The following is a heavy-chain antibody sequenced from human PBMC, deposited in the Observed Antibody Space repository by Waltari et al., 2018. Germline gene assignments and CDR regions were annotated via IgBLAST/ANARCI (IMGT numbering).Heavy chain of an antibody. CDR2: INHSGST. V-gene: IGHV4-34*01. J-gene: IGHJ4*02. D-gene: IGHD6-13*01. CDR3: ARGSRIAAAGYYFDY. CDR1: GGSFSGYY. Sequence: QVQLQQWGAGLLKPSETLSLTCAVYGGSFSGYYWSWIRQPPGKGLEWIGEINHSGSTNYNPSLKSRVTISVDTSKNQFSLKLSSVTAADTAVYYCARGSRIAAAGYYFDYWGQGTLVIVSS.